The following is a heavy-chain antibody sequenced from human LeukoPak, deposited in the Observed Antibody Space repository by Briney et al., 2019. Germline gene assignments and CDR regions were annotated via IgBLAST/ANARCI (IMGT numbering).Heavy chain of an antibody. J-gene: IGHJ4*02. V-gene: IGHV1-69*06. Sequence: SVKVSRKASGGTVNIYGINWLRQAPGQGLEWMGRIIPIFDTTNYAQKFQGRVTITAEKSTSTAYMELSSLRSEDTAVYYCARDYRDRYFDYWGQGTVVTVSS. CDR3: ARDYRDRYFDY. CDR1: GGTVNIYG. D-gene: IGHD3-16*02. CDR2: IIPIFDTT.